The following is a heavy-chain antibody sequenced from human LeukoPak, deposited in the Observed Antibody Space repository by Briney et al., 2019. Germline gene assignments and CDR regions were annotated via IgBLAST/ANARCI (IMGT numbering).Heavy chain of an antibody. Sequence: SETLSLTCTVSGGSLTSYYWSWIRQPPGKGLQWIGYIYYSGSVNYNPSLKRRVTISVDPSKNQFSLNLTSVTAADTAVYYCARLGSYFDYWGQGTQVTVSS. V-gene: IGHV4-59*08. CDR1: GGSLTSYY. CDR2: IYYSGSV. CDR3: ARLGSYFDY. J-gene: IGHJ4*02.